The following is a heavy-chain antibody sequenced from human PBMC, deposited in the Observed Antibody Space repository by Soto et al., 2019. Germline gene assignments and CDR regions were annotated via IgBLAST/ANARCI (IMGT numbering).Heavy chain of an antibody. D-gene: IGHD4-17*01. V-gene: IGHV4-34*01. CDR2: INHSEST. Sequence: SETLSLTCAVYGGSFSGYYWSWIRQPPGKGLEWIGEINHSESTNYNPSLKSRVTISVDTSKNQFSLKLSSVTAADTAVYYCARAGGKEATTVTIDDFDIWGQGTMVNVSS. J-gene: IGHJ3*02. CDR1: GGSFSGYY. CDR3: ARAGGKEATTVTIDDFDI.